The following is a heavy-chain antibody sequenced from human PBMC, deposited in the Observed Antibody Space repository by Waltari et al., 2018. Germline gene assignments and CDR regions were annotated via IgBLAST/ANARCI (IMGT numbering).Heavy chain of an antibody. J-gene: IGHJ4*02. D-gene: IGHD2-15*01. Sequence: QVQLQESGPGLVKPSATLSLICTVPDGSISSSSYYWGWLRQPPGKGLEWIGTMYYSGSTYYNPSLKSRVAISIDTSKNQFSLKLPSVTAADTAVYYCARQIVSPATPRNYFDYWGQGTLVTVSS. CDR1: DGSISSSSYY. CDR2: MYYSGST. CDR3: ARQIVSPATPRNYFDY. V-gene: IGHV4-39*07.